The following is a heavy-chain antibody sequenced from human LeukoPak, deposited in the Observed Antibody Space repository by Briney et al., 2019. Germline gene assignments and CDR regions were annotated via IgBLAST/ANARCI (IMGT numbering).Heavy chain of an antibody. CDR2: VYPSAGTS. V-gene: IGHV1-46*03. D-gene: IGHD3-16*01. CDR1: GYIFTSYY. J-gene: IGHJ4*02. CDR3: VIEYHGGYFDF. Sequence: GASVKVSCKASGYIFTSYYMHWVRQAPGQGLEWLGVVYPSAGTSDPAQRFRARITLSDDTSTSTAYMELRSLKSEDTAIYFCVIEYHGGYFDFWGQGTLVTVSS.